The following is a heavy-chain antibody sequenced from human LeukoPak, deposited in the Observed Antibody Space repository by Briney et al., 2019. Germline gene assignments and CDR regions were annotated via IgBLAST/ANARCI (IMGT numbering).Heavy chain of an antibody. CDR2: ISYDGHNK. Sequence: GGSLRLSCAASGFSFSNYAMHWVRQAPGKGLEWVTLISYDGHNKDYADSVKGRFTISRDNSKNTLYLQMSSLRAEDTAVYYCAKEGTWGNWYFDLWGRGTLVIVTS. J-gene: IGHJ2*01. CDR1: GFSFSNYA. CDR3: AKEGTWGNWYFDL. V-gene: IGHV3-30-3*01. D-gene: IGHD3-16*01.